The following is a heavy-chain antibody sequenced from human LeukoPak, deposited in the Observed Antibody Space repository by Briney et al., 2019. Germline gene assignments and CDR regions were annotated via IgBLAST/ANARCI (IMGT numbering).Heavy chain of an antibody. CDR2: IYYSGST. CDR1: GVSISSSYYY. V-gene: IGHV4-39*01. J-gene: IGHJ4*01. CDR3: AKSGGYGLIDY. D-gene: IGHD1-26*01. Sequence: SETLSLTCIVSGVSISSSYYYWGWIRQPPGKGLEWIGSIYYSGSTYYNSSLKSRATISIDTSKNQVSLNLTSMTAADTAVYYCAKSGGYGLIDYWGQGTLVTVSS.